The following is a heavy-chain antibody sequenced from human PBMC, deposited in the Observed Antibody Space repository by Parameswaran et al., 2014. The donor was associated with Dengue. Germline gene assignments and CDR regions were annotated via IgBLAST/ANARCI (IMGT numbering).Heavy chain of an antibody. Sequence: SWVRQAPGQGLEWMGWISAYNGDTKYAQKFQDRVTMTTDKSTSTAYMELRSLRSDDTAVYYCARDPPRSRDDFWSGLSYYYYYMDVWGKGTTVTVSS. V-gene: IGHV1-18*01. D-gene: IGHD3-3*01. CDR3: ARDPPRSRDDFWSGLSYYYYYMDV. CDR2: ISAYNGDT. J-gene: IGHJ6*03.